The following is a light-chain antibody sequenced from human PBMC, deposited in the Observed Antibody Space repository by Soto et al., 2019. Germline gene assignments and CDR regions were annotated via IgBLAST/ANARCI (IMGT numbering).Light chain of an antibody. CDR1: MRDVGAYNL. Sequence: QSALTQPASVSGSAGQSITISCSGTMRDVGAYNLVSWYQQHPGTAPKLIIYEVRNRPSGISSRFSGSRSGNTASLTISGLQPEDEADYYCAAWDDSLNGVAFGGGTKLTVL. J-gene: IGLJ2*01. CDR3: AAWDDSLNGVA. V-gene: IGLV2-14*01. CDR2: EVR.